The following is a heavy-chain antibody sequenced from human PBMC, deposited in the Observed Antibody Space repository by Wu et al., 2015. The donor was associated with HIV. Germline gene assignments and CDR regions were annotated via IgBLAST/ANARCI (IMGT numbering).Heavy chain of an antibody. Sequence: QVQLVQSGAEVKKPGSSVKVSCKASGGTFSSYAISWVRQAPGQGLEWMGGIIPIFGTANYAQKFQGRVTITTDESTSTAYMELGSLRSEDTAVYYCARDRAPTGLIVVDAFDIWAKGQWSPSLQ. CDR2: IIPIFGTA. J-gene: IGHJ3*02. V-gene: IGHV1-69*05. D-gene: IGHD3-22*01. CDR3: ARDRAPTGLIVVDAFDI. CDR1: GGTFSSYA.